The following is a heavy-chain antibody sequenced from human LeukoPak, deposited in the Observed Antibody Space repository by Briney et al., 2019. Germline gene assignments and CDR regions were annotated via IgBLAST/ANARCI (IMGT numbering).Heavy chain of an antibody. J-gene: IGHJ3*02. V-gene: IGHV3-11*04. Sequence: PGGSLRLSCVGSGFMFSDYYMSWIRQAPGKGLEWVSYISNDSVDKYYVDSVRGRFTISRDNAKKSMYLQMSGLRVEDTAVYYCARRDWVSGAVRAFDIRGKGTMVTVSS. CDR2: ISNDSVDK. CDR3: ARRDWVSGAVRAFDI. D-gene: IGHD3-3*01. CDR1: GFMFSDYY.